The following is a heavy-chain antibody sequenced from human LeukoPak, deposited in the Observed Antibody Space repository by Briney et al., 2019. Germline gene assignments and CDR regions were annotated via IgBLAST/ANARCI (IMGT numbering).Heavy chain of an antibody. V-gene: IGHV4-59*12. D-gene: IGHD2-15*01. CDR3: ARDIGYCSGGSCYSYDLGLDY. J-gene: IGHJ4*02. CDR2: IYYSGST. CDR1: GGSISSYY. Sequence: SETLSLTCTVSGGSISSYYWSWIRQPPGKGLEWIGYIYYSGSTYYNPSLKSRVTVSVDTSKNQFSLKLSSVTAADTAVYYCARDIGYCSGGSCYSYDLGLDYWGQGTLVTVSS.